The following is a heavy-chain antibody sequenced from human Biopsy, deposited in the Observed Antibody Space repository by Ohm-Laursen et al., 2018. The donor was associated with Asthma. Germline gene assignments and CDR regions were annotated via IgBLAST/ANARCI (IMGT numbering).Heavy chain of an antibody. D-gene: IGHD2-21*01. V-gene: IGHV3-9*01. CDR1: GFTFDDYG. Sequence: RSLRLSCTASGFTFDDYGMHWVRQAPGKGLEWVSGISWNSGSIGYADSVEGRFTISRDNAKNSLYLQMNSLRVEDTALYYCAKATLGDIGKDYWGQGTLVTVSS. CDR2: ISWNSGSI. J-gene: IGHJ4*02. CDR3: AKATLGDIGKDY.